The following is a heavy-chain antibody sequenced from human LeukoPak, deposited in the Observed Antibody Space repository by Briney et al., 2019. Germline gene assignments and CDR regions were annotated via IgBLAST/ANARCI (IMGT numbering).Heavy chain of an antibody. J-gene: IGHJ4*02. Sequence: GGSLRLSCAASGFPFSGSGMHWVRQAPGKGLEWVAVIWYDGSHQYYADSVKGRFTISRDNAKNTLYLQMNSLRAEDTAVYYCVKDLSTSWYYFDYWGQGTLVTVSS. CDR1: GFPFSGSG. V-gene: IGHV3-33*03. CDR2: IWYDGSHQ. D-gene: IGHD6-13*01. CDR3: VKDLSTSWYYFDY.